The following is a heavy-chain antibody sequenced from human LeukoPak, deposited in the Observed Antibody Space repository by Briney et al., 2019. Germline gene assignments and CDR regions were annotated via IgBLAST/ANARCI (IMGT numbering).Heavy chain of an antibody. CDR2: TYYRSKWYN. Sequence: TSQTLSLTCVISGDSVSSNTAAWNWIRQSPSRGLEWLGRTYYRSKWYNDYAVSVKSRITINPDTSKNQSSLQLNSVTPEDTAVYYCARGLSSSSPRDAFDIWGQGTMVTVSS. CDR1: GDSVSSNTAA. D-gene: IGHD6-13*01. V-gene: IGHV6-1*01. J-gene: IGHJ3*02. CDR3: ARGLSSSSPRDAFDI.